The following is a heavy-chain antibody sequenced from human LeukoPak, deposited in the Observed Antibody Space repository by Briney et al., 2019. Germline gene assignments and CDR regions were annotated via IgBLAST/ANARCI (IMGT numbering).Heavy chain of an antibody. Sequence: PGRSLRLSCSASGFTFGDYVMSWFRQAPGKGLEWVGFIRSKAYGGTTEYAASVKGRFTISRDDSRSIAYVQMNSLKTEDTAVYYCTRDRPRYDYGDYRGALDIWGQGTMVTVSS. CDR3: TRDRPRYDYGDYRGALDI. D-gene: IGHD4-17*01. J-gene: IGHJ3*02. CDR2: IRSKAYGGTT. CDR1: GFTFGDYV. V-gene: IGHV3-49*03.